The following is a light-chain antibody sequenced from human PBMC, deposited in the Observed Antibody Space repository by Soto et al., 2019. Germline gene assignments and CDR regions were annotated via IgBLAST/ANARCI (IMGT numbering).Light chain of an antibody. CDR1: QSLRSS. V-gene: IGKV3-15*01. CDR2: VAS. Sequence: EIVMTQSPATLSVSPGERATLSCRASQSLRSSIAWYQQKPGQAPRLLIYVASTRATGIPARFSGSGSGTEFTLTISSLQSEDFAVYYCQQYNNWPDMYTCGQGTKLEIK. CDR3: QQYNNWPDMYT. J-gene: IGKJ2*01.